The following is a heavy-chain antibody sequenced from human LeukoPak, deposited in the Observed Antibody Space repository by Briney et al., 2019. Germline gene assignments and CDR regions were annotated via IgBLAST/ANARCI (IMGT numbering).Heavy chain of an antibody. Sequence: PGGSLRLSCTASGFTFSYAWMTWVRQGPGKGLEWFGHISVRSDGGTTDYAAPVKGRFTISRDDSKNTLYLQMDSLQTEDTAVYYCASLVGFSLYYWGQGTLVTVSS. D-gene: IGHD1-26*01. CDR3: ASLVGFSLYY. J-gene: IGHJ4*02. CDR2: ISVRSDGGTT. CDR1: GFTFSYAW. V-gene: IGHV3-15*01.